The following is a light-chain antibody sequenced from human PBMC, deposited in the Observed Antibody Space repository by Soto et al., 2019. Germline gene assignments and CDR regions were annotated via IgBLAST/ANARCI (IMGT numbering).Light chain of an antibody. J-gene: IGKJ5*01. Sequence: EIVLTQSPATLSLSPGERATLSCRASQTFSTFLAWYQQKPGQAPRLLIFDASKRATGIPARFSGSGSGPEFTLTISSLEPEDFAVYYCQQRANWPITFGQGTRLEIK. CDR1: QTFSTF. CDR2: DAS. V-gene: IGKV3-11*01. CDR3: QQRANWPIT.